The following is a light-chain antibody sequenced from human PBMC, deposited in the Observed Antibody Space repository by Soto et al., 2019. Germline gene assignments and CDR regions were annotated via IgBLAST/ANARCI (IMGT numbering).Light chain of an antibody. J-gene: IGKJ3*01. CDR2: DAS. Sequence: EIVLTQSPGTLSLSPGERSTLSCRASQSVSSYLAWYQQKPGQAPRLLIYDASSRATGIPDRFSGSGSGTDFTLTISRLEPEDFAVYYCQQYGSSLTFGPGTKVDIK. CDR1: QSVSSY. V-gene: IGKV3-20*01. CDR3: QQYGSSLT.